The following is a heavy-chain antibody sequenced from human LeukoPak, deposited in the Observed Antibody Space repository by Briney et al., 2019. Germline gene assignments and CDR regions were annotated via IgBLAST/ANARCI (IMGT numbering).Heavy chain of an antibody. V-gene: IGHV4-59*01. J-gene: IGHJ4*02. CDR2: IYYSGST. CDR3: ARVIDSSGYYYVFDY. D-gene: IGHD3-22*01. CDR1: GGSISSYY. Sequence: PSETLSLTCTVSGGSISSYYWSWIRQPPGKGLEWIGYIYYSGSTNYNPSLKSRVTISVDTSKNQFSLKLSSVTAADTAVYYCARVIDSSGYYYVFDYWGQGTLDTVSS.